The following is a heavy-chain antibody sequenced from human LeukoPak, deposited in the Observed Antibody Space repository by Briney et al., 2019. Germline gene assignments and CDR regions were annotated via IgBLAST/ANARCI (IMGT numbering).Heavy chain of an antibody. Sequence: ASVKVSCKASGYTFTSYYMHWVRQAPGQGLEWMGIINPSGGSTSYAQKFQGRVTMTRDTSTSTVYMELSSLRSDDTAVYYCARDWPIAAAGGKYFQHWGQGTLVTVSS. CDR3: ARDWPIAAAGGKYFQH. D-gene: IGHD6-13*01. CDR2: INPSGGST. V-gene: IGHV1-46*01. J-gene: IGHJ1*01. CDR1: GYTFTSYY.